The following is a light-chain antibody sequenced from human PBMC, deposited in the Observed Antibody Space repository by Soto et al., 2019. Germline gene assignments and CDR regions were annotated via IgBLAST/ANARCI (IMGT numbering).Light chain of an antibody. CDR2: GAS. V-gene: IGKV3-15*01. Sequence: EVFMTQSPAALSFSXXXRXXXSXXXSQSVSSNLAWYQQKPGQAPRLLIYGASTRATGIPARFSGSGSGTEFTLTISSLQSEDFAVYYCQQYNNWPPWTFGQGTKVDIK. J-gene: IGKJ1*01. CDR1: QSVSSN. CDR3: QQYNNWPPWT.